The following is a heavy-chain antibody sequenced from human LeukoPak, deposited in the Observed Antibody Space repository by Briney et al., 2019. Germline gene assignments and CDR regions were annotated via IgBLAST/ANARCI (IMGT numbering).Heavy chain of an antibody. V-gene: IGHV3-33*01. Sequence: PGGSLRLSCAASGFTISSYGMHWVRQAPGKGLWWVAVIWYDGSNKYYADSVQGRFTTSRDNSKNTLYLQMNSLRAQDTAVYYCAREVVGATSAFDHWGQGTLVTVSS. CDR1: GFTISSYG. CDR3: AREVVGATSAFDH. D-gene: IGHD1-26*01. CDR2: IWYDGSNK. J-gene: IGHJ4*02.